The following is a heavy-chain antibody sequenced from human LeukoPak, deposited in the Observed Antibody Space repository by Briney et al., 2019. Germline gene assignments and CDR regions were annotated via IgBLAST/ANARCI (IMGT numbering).Heavy chain of an antibody. CDR2: IYTSGST. Sequence: SETLSLTCTVPGGSISSYYWSWIRQPAGKGLEWIGRIYTSGSTNYKPSLKSRVTMSVDTSKNQFSLKLSSVTAADTAVYYCARDEPPPGYYYGSGSYHNWFDPWGQGTLVTVSS. D-gene: IGHD3-10*01. CDR1: GGSISSYY. V-gene: IGHV4-4*07. CDR3: ARDEPPPGYYYGSGSYHNWFDP. J-gene: IGHJ5*02.